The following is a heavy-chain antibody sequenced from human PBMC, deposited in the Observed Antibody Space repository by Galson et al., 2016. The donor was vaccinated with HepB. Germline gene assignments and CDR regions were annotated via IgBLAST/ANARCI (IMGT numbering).Heavy chain of an antibody. CDR2: IYSSGTT. CDR1: GGAISNYF. J-gene: IGHJ4*02. D-gene: IGHD2-21*01. V-gene: IGHV4-59*01. Sequence: SETLSLTCTVSGGAISNYFWSWIRQPPGKGLEWIGYIYSSGTTTYNPSLKSRVTISLDTSKNQFSLTPSSVTAADTAVYYCARTIPGGAGSPDYWGQGTLVTVSS. CDR3: ARTIPGGAGSPDY.